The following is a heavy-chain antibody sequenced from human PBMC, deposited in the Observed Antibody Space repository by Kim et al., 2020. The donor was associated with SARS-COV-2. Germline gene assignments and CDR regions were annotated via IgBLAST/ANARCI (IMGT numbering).Heavy chain of an antibody. V-gene: IGHV4-39*06. Sequence: TTFSRPFLKVRVTISVDTSKNHFTLTLTSVTAADTAVYYCARDLLRGGADYWGQGILVTVSS. CDR3: ARDLLRGGADY. CDR2: TT. J-gene: IGHJ4*02. D-gene: IGHD3-10*01.